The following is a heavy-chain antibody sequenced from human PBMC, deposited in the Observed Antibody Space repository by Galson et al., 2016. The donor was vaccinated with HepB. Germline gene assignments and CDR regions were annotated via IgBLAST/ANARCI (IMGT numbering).Heavy chain of an antibody. CDR2: ISASGHVT. CDR3: ARDPGLRNDMGG. V-gene: IGHV3-23*01. Sequence: SLRLSCAASGFTFSNFPMSWVRQAPGKGPEWVSVISASGHVTYYADSVKGRFTISRDNSKNTLYLQMSSLRTEDTAVYFCARDPGLRNDMGGWGQGTLVTVSS. J-gene: IGHJ4*02. D-gene: IGHD3-9*01. CDR1: GFTFSNFP.